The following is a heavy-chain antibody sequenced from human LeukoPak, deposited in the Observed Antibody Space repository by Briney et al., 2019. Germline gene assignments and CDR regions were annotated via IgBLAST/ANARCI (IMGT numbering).Heavy chain of an antibody. CDR1: GFTFSSYG. Sequence: TGGSLRLSCAASGFTFSSYGMHWVRQAPGKGLEWVAVIWYDGSNKYCADSVKGRFTISRDNSKNTLYLQMNSLRAEDTAVYYCARDRRRFGELLPAGYWGQGTLVTVSS. CDR3: ARDRRRFGELLPAGY. D-gene: IGHD3-10*01. V-gene: IGHV3-33*01. J-gene: IGHJ4*02. CDR2: IWYDGSNK.